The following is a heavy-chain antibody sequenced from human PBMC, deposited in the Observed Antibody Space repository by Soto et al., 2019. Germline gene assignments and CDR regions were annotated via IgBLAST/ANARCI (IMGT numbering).Heavy chain of an antibody. D-gene: IGHD3-3*01. CDR1: GGSISSYY. CDR3: ARDMAFAAYDFWSDAPGDYYYYGMDV. Sequence: SETLSLTCTVSGGSISSYYWSWIRQPPGKGLEWIGYIYYSGSTNYNPSLKSRVTISVDTSKNQFSLKLSSVTAADTAVYYCARDMAFAAYDFWSDAPGDYYYYGMDVWGQGTTVTVSS. J-gene: IGHJ6*02. CDR2: IYYSGST. V-gene: IGHV4-59*01.